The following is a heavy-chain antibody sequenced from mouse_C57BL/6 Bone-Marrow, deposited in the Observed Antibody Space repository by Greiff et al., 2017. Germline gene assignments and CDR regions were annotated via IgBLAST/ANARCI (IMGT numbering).Heavy chain of an antibody. CDR1: GYTFTSYW. J-gene: IGHJ4*01. V-gene: IGHV1-69*01. CDR3: ARSRSYYGSFYAMDY. Sequence: VQLQQPGAELVMPGASVKLSCKASGYTFTSYWMHWVKQRPGQGLEWIGEIDPSDSYTNYNQKFKGKSTLTVDKSSSTAYMQRSSLTSEDSAVYYCARSRSYYGSFYAMDYWGQGTSVTVAS. D-gene: IGHD1-1*01. CDR2: IDPSDSYT.